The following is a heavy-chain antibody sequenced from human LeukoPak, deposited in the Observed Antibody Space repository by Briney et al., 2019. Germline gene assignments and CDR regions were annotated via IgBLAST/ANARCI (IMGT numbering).Heavy chain of an antibody. V-gene: IGHV1-46*01. CDR1: GYPFLRFC. CDR3: ARDTRELLGGYYFDY. CDR2: IYPAGGAA. D-gene: IGHD3-10*01. J-gene: IGHJ4*02. Sequence: ASVKVSCKASGYPFLRFCIHWVRQAPGQGLEWMGKIYPAGGAASYAQRFQGRVTVTRDTSASTVYMELSSLRSVDTAVYYCARDTRELLGGYYFDYWGQGALVTVSS.